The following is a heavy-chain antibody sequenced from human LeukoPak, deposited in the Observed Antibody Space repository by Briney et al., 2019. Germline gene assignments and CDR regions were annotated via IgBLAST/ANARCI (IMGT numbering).Heavy chain of an antibody. Sequence: PGGSLRLSCAASGFTFSSYAMSWVRQAPGKGLEWVSAISGSGGSTYYADSVKGRFTISRDNSKNTLYLQMNSLRAEDTAVYYCANHEARLRYFDWSALRMGYFDYWGQGTLVTVSS. CDR2: ISGSGGST. D-gene: IGHD3-9*01. J-gene: IGHJ4*02. CDR1: GFTFSSYA. V-gene: IGHV3-23*01. CDR3: ANHEARLRYFDWSALRMGYFDY.